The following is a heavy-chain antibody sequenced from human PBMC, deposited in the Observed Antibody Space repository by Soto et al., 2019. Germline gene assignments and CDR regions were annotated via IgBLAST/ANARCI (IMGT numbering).Heavy chain of an antibody. Sequence: VQLVESGGGVVQPGRSLRLSCAASGFTFSDYAMHWVRHAPGKGLEWVAVVSHGGRNTHYADSVKGRFTISRDSSSNTVSLEMTRLRAAGPAVYYCARGGRASLGTSDFKYWGQGGVVCVSS. J-gene: IGHJ4*02. D-gene: IGHD1-1*01. V-gene: IGHV3-30*03. CDR2: VSHGGRNT. CDR1: GFTFSDYA. CDR3: ARGGRASLGTSDFKY.